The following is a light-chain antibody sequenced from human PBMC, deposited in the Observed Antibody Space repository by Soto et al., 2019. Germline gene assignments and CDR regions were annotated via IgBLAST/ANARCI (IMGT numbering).Light chain of an antibody. CDR3: QQFSSYPLT. J-gene: IGKJ4*01. V-gene: IGKV3-20*01. CDR1: QSVSSN. Sequence: EIVRTQSPATLSVSPGERATLSCRASQSVSSNLAWYQQKPGQAPRLLIYDASSRATGIPDRFSGGGSGADFTLTISRLEPEDFAVYYCQQFSSYPLTFGGGTKVDIK. CDR2: DAS.